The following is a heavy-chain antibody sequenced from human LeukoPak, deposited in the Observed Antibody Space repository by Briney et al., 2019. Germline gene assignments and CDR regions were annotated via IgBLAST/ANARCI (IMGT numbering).Heavy chain of an antibody. D-gene: IGHD3-16*02. Sequence: PSETLSLTCTVSGGSISTRSYYWGWIRQPPGKGLEWIASIYYSGSTYYNPSLKSRVTISVDTSKNQFSLKLSSVTAADTAVYYCARVRNMITFGGVIAKGGYFDYWGQGTLVTVSS. CDR1: GGSISTRSYY. CDR2: IYYSGST. J-gene: IGHJ4*02. CDR3: ARVRNMITFGGVIAKGGYFDY. V-gene: IGHV4-39*07.